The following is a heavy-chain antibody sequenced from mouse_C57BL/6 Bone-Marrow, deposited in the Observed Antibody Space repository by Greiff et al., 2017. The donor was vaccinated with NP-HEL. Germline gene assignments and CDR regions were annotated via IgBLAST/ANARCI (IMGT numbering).Heavy chain of an antibody. D-gene: IGHD2-1*01. V-gene: IGHV1-55*01. CDR2: IYPGSGST. CDR1: GYTFTSYW. CDR3: ALIYYGNYVLYYYAMDY. Sequence: QVQLQQSGAELVKPGASVKMSCKASGYTFTSYWITWVKQRPGQGLEWIGDIYPGSGSTNYNEKFKSKATLTVDTSSSTAYMQLSSLTSEDSAVYYCALIYYGNYVLYYYAMDYWGQGTSVTVSS. J-gene: IGHJ4*01.